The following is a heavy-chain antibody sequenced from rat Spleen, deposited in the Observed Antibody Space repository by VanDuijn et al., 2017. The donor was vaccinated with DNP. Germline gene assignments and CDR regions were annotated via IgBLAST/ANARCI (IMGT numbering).Heavy chain of an antibody. CDR2: ITNGGSST. J-gene: IGHJ2*01. Sequence: EVQLVESGGGLVQPGGSLRLSCVASGFTFRDFYMAWVRQAPKKGLEWVTSITNGGSSTYYGDSVKGRFTMSRDNAKSTLYLQMNSLRSEDTATYYGARLLAGRTYYFDYWCQGVMVTVSS. V-gene: IGHV5-22*01. CDR1: GFTFRDFY. D-gene: IGHD1-11*01. CDR3: ARLLAGRTYYFDY.